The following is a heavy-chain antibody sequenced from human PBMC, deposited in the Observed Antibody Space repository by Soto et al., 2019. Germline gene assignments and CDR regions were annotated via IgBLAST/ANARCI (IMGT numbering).Heavy chain of an antibody. V-gene: IGHV1-69*13. J-gene: IGHJ4*02. CDR1: GGTFSNSA. Sequence: GASVKVSCKASGGTFSNSAIIWVRQAPGQGLEWMGGILPIFGTPNYAQKFQGRLTISADEFSSTAYMELNILRSEDTAVYYCATPEAELDTAMLKGLANWGQGSLVTVSS. CDR3: ATPEAELDTAMLKGLAN. CDR2: ILPIFGTP. D-gene: IGHD5-18*01.